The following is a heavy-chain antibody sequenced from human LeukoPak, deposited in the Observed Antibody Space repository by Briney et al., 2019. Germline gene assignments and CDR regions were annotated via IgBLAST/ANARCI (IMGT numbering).Heavy chain of an antibody. V-gene: IGHV3-7*01. CDR2: IKQDGSEK. J-gene: IGHJ4*02. CDR1: GFTFSNYW. CDR3: ARDRGYFDN. Sequence: PGGSLRLSCAASGFTFSNYWMIWVRQAPGKGLEWVGNIKQDGSEKRYADSVRGRFSISRDNAQTSLYLQMNSLRAEDTAMYYCARDRGYFDNWGQGTLVTVSS.